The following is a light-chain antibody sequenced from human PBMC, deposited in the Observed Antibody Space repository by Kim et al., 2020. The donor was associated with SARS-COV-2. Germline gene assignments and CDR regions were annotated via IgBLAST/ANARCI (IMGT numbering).Light chain of an antibody. CDR2: RAY. V-gene: IGKV1-27*01. CDR3: QRYNTAPWT. Sequence: ASVADRVTSTCRSSQDISKLLAWYQQKPGKAPNLLIFRAYVLQSGVPSRSSGGGSGTDFTLTSSSLQPEDVATYYCQRYNTAPWTFGQGTKVDIK. CDR1: QDISKL. J-gene: IGKJ1*01.